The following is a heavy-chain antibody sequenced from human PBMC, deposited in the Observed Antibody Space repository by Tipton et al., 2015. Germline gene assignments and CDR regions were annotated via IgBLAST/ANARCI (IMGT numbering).Heavy chain of an antibody. CDR2: IRSKPYGGTT. CDR3: TRDRWYSGSYPDY. CDR1: GFTFSSYW. V-gene: IGHV3-49*04. J-gene: IGHJ4*02. D-gene: IGHD1-26*01. Sequence: SLRLSCAASGFTFSSYWMSWVRQAPGKGLEWVGFIRSKPYGGTTEYAASVKGRFTISRDDSKSIAYLQMNSLKTEDTAVYYCTRDRWYSGSYPDYWGQGTLVTVSS.